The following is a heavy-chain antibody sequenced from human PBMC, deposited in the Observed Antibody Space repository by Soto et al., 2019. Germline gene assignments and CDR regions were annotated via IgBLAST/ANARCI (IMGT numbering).Heavy chain of an antibody. CDR1: GFTFSSYA. V-gene: IGHV3-30-3*01. Sequence: QVQLVESGGGVVQPGRSLRLSCAASGFTFSSYAMHWVRQAPGKGLERVAVISYVGSNKYYADSVKGRFTISRDNSKNTLYLQMSRLRAEDTAVYYCAREIRGGIAARQWFDPWGQGTLVTVFS. J-gene: IGHJ5*02. D-gene: IGHD6-6*01. CDR2: ISYVGSNK. CDR3: AREIRGGIAARQWFDP.